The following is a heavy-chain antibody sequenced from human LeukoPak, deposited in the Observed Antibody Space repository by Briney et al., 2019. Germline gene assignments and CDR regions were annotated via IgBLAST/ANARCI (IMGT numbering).Heavy chain of an antibody. Sequence: ETGGSLRLSCAASGFTFSSYEMNWVRQAPGKGLEGVSYISSSGSTIYYADSVKGRFTISRDNAKNSLYLQMNSLRAEDTAAYYCVRDMYYGSGVFDYWGQGTLVTVSS. CDR2: ISSSGSTI. D-gene: IGHD3-10*01. V-gene: IGHV3-48*03. J-gene: IGHJ4*02. CDR3: VRDMYYGSGVFDY. CDR1: GFTFSSYE.